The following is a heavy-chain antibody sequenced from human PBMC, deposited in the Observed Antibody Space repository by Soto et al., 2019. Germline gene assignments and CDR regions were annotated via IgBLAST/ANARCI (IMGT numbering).Heavy chain of an antibody. CDR1: GGSISSYY. CDR2: IYYSGST. V-gene: IGHV4-59*01. J-gene: IGHJ4*02. D-gene: IGHD5-12*01. Sequence: PSETLSLTCTVSGGSISSYYWSWIWQPPGKGLEWIGYIYYSGSTNYNPSLKSRVTISVDTSKNQFSLKLSSVTAADTAVYYCARGRWLRYYFDYWGQGTLVTVSS. CDR3: ARGRWLRYYFDY.